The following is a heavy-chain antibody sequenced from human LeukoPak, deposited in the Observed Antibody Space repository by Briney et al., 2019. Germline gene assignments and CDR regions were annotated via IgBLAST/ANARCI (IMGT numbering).Heavy chain of an antibody. CDR2: ISYDGSIK. V-gene: IGHV3-30*18. Sequence: GGSLRLSCAASGFTFSSYGMSWVRQAPGKGLEWVTFISYDGSIKYYGDSVKGRFTISRDNSKNTLYLQMNSLRPEDTAVYYCAKGGSDYLNQLDYWGQGTLVTVSS. J-gene: IGHJ4*02. D-gene: IGHD3-22*01. CDR3: AKGGSDYLNQLDY. CDR1: GFTFSSYG.